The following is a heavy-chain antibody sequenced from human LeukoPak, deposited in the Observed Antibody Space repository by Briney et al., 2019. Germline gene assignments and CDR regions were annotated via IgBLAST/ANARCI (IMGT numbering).Heavy chain of an antibody. V-gene: IGHV3-30*18. CDR2: ISYDGNKK. CDR1: GFTFSNFA. J-gene: IGHJ4*02. Sequence: PGRSLRLSCAASGFTFSNFALHFVRQAPGKGLEWVALISYDGNKKEYGESVKGRCTISRDNSQNTLYLQIHSLRDEDTAVYYCAKGYHYGSAGYYTATSLDHWGQGTQVTVS. CDR3: AKGYHYGSAGYYTATSLDH. D-gene: IGHD2-8*01.